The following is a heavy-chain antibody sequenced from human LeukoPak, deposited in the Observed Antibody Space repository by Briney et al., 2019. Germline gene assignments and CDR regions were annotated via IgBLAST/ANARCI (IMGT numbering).Heavy chain of an antibody. CDR3: ATGGYDSSGYYYVAPFPSFDY. V-gene: IGHV1-24*01. CDR2: FDPEDGET. J-gene: IGHJ4*02. D-gene: IGHD3-22*01. Sequence: ASVKVSCKVSGYTLTELSMHWVRQAPGKGLEWMGGFDPEDGETIYAQKFQGRVTMTGDTSTDTAYMELSSLRSEDTAVYYCATGGYDSSGYYYVAPFPSFDYWGQGTLVTVSS. CDR1: GYTLTELS.